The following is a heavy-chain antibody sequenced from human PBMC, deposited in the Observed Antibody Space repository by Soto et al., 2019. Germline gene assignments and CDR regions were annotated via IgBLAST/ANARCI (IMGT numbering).Heavy chain of an antibody. J-gene: IGHJ6*02. CDR1: GYSFTDDY. D-gene: IGHD2-21*02. CDR2: INPHSGST. CDR3: ARAVYCGDDCYSYGMDV. V-gene: IGHV1-2*02. Sequence: HVQVVQSGAEVKKPGASVKISCKTSGYSFTDDYLPWVRQAPGQGLEWVGWINPHSGSTNFAQKFLGRVSMTRDTSISTAYMELFSLTSDDTAIYYCARAVYCGDDCYSYGMDVWGQGTTVTVSS.